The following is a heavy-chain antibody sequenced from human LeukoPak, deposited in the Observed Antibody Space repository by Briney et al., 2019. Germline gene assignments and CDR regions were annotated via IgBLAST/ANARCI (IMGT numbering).Heavy chain of an antibody. V-gene: IGHV1-2*04. CDR2: INPNSGGT. CDR3: ARAPAPTGGADY. J-gene: IGHJ4*02. D-gene: IGHD3-16*01. CDR1: GYTFTGYY. Sequence: GASAKVSCKASGYTFTGYYMHWVRQAPGQGLEWMGWINPNSGGTNYAQKFQGWVTMTRDTSISTAYMELSRLRSDDTAVYYCARAPAPTGGADYWGQGTLVTVSS.